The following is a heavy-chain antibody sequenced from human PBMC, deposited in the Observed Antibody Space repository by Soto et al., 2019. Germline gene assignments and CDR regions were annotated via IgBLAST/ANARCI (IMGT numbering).Heavy chain of an antibody. CDR2: IYYSGST. V-gene: IGHV4-59*01. CDR3: ARGLSPLDSSSCFDY. Sequence: QVQLQESGPGLVKPSETLSLTCTVSGGSISNYYWSWIRQPPGKGLEWIGYIYYSGSTNYNPSLKSRVTISVDTSKNQFSLRLSSVTAADTAVYYCARGLSPLDSSSCFDYWGQEPWSPSPQ. J-gene: IGHJ4*01. D-gene: IGHD6-6*01. CDR1: GGSISNYY.